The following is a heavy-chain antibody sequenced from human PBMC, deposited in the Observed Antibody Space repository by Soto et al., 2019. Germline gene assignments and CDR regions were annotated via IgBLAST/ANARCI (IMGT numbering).Heavy chain of an antibody. CDR3: ARDSGGEQQLVLGY. CDR1: GGTFSSYA. J-gene: IGHJ4*02. V-gene: IGHV1-69*12. D-gene: IGHD6-13*01. Sequence: QVQLVQSGAEVKKPGSSVKVSCKASGGTFSSYAISWVRQAPGQGLEWMGGIIPIFGTANYAQKFQGRVTITADECTSTAYMELSSLRSEDTAVYYCARDSGGEQQLVLGYWGQGTLVTVSS. CDR2: IIPIFGTA.